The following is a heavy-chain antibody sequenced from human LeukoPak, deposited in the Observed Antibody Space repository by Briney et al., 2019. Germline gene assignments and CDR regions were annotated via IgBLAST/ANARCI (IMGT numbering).Heavy chain of an antibody. Sequence: SVKVSCKASGGTFSSYAISWVRQAPGQGLEWMGGIIPIFGTANYAQKFQGRVTITADESTSTAYTELSSLRSEDTAVYYCARVANSEELDYDILTGLSWFDPWGQGTLVTVPS. CDR2: IIPIFGTA. V-gene: IGHV1-69*01. J-gene: IGHJ5*02. CDR1: GGTFSSYA. D-gene: IGHD3-9*01. CDR3: ARVANSEELDYDILTGLSWFDP.